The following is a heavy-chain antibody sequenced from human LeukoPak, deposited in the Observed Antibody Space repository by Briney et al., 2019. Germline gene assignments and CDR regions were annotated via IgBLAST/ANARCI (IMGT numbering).Heavy chain of an antibody. CDR1: GFTFSDYY. Sequence: GGSLRLSCAASGFTFSDYYMSWIRQAPVKGLEWVSYISSSGSTIYYADSVKGRFTISRDNARNSLYLQMNSLRAEDTAVYYCARADPRDKYYFDYWGQGTLVTVSS. CDR3: ARADPRDKYYFDY. CDR2: ISSSGSTI. D-gene: IGHD3-10*01. V-gene: IGHV3-11*01. J-gene: IGHJ4*02.